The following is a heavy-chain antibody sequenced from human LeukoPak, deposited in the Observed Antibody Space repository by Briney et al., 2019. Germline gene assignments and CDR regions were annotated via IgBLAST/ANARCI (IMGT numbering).Heavy chain of an antibody. CDR2: IYSGGST. Sequence: GGSLRLSCAASGFTVSSNYMSWVRQAPGKGLEWVSVIYSGGSTYYADSVKGRSTISRDNSKNTLYLQMNSLRAEDTAVYYCARDRQQLGNFDYWGQGTLVTVSS. J-gene: IGHJ4*02. CDR3: ARDRQQLGNFDY. V-gene: IGHV3-53*01. D-gene: IGHD6-13*01. CDR1: GFTVSSNY.